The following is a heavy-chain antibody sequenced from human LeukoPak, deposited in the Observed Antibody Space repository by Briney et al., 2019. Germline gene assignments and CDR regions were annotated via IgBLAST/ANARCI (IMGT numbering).Heavy chain of an antibody. V-gene: IGHV3-33*01. J-gene: IGHJ5*02. D-gene: IGHD4-11*01. CDR2: IWNDGRNK. Sequence: GGSLRLSCAASGFTFKSYGMHWVRQAPGKGLEWVAVIWNDGRNKYYADSVKGRFTISRDNSKNTLYLQMNSLRAEDTAVYYCARDGTVTAGPFDPWGRGTLVTVSS. CDR3: ARDGTVTAGPFDP. CDR1: GFTFKSYG.